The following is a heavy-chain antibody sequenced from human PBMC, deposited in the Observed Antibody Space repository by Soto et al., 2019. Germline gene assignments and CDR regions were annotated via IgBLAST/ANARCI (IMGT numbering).Heavy chain of an antibody. D-gene: IGHD5-12*01. CDR2: IGGSGGST. Sequence: GGSLRLSCAASGLTFSRYAMSWVRQAPGKGLEWVSAIGGSGGSTYYADSVKGRFTISRDNSKNTLYLQMNSLRDEDTALYFCAKDVAPVLPYYFDYWGQGTLVTVSS. CDR3: AKDVAPVLPYYFDY. V-gene: IGHV3-23*01. J-gene: IGHJ4*02. CDR1: GLTFSRYA.